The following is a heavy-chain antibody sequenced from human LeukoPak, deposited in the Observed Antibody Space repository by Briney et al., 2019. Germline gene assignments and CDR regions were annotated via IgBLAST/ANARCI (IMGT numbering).Heavy chain of an antibody. CDR2: IWYDGSNK. CDR1: GFTFSSFA. J-gene: IGHJ4*02. CDR3: ARERGYSGYNYFDS. D-gene: IGHD5-12*01. Sequence: PGGSLRLSCAASGFTFSSFAMNWVRQAPGKGLEWVAVIWYDGSNKYYADSVKGRFTISRDNSKNTLYLQMNILRAEDTAVYNCARERGYSGYNYFDSWGQGTLVTVSS. V-gene: IGHV3-33*01.